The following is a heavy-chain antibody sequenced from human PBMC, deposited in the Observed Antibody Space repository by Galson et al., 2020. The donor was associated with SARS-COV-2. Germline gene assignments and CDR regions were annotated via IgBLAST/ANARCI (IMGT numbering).Heavy chain of an antibody. CDR1: GFTFDAYA. D-gene: IGHD6-6*01. Sequence: GGYLRLSCAASGFTFDAYALHWVRQAPGQGLQWVSLITWDGGSTYYADSVQGRFTISRDNSKNSLALQMNSLRAEDTALYYCAKGSDAGSSGRYDYWGQGTLVTVSS. CDR3: AKGSDAGSSGRYDY. CDR2: ITWDGGST. V-gene: IGHV3-43D*03. J-gene: IGHJ4*02.